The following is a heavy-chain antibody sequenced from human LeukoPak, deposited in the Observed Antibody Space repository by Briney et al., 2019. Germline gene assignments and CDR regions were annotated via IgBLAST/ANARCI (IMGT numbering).Heavy chain of an antibody. Sequence: PGGSLRLSCAASGFTFRYSWMSWVRQAPGKGLEWVANINQDGSETYYVDSVKGRFSISRDKAKNSLYLQMNSLRAEDTAVYYCAKQYCSGGRCHFDYWGQGTLVTVSS. D-gene: IGHD2-15*01. CDR2: INQDGSET. CDR3: AKQYCSGGRCHFDY. CDR1: GFTFRYSW. V-gene: IGHV3-7*02. J-gene: IGHJ4*02.